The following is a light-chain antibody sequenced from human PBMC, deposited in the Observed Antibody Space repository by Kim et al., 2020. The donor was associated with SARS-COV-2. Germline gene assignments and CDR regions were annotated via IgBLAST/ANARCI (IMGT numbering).Light chain of an antibody. J-gene: IGLJ3*02. Sequence: NFMLTQRHSVSESPGKTVTISCTRSSGSIASNYVQWYQQRPGSSPTTVIYEDNQRPSGVPDRFSGSIDSSSNSASLTISGLKTEDEADYYCQSYDSSNLWVFGGGTQLTVL. CDR1: SGSIASNY. CDR2: EDN. CDR3: QSYDSSNLWV. V-gene: IGLV6-57*01.